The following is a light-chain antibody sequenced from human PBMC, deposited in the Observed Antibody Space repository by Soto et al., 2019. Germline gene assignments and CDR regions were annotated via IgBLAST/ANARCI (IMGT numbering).Light chain of an antibody. J-gene: IGKJ1*01. CDR3: QQYGSSPQT. CDR2: DAS. V-gene: IGKV3D-20*01. CDR1: QSVSSTY. Sequence: EIVLTHSPATLSLSPVEIATLSCGASQSVSSTYLAWYQKKPGLAPRLLIYDASSRATGIPDRFSGSGSGTDFTLNISRLEPEDFAVYYCQQYGSSPQTFGQGTKVEIK.